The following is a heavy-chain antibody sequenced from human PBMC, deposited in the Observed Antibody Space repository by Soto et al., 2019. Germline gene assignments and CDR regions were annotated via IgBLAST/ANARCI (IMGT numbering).Heavy chain of an antibody. CDR1: GGTFSSYA. J-gene: IGHJ6*02. Sequence: SVKVSCKASGGTFSSYAISWVRQAPGQGLEWMGGIIPIFGTANYAQKFQGRVTITADESTSTAYMELSSLRSEDTAVYYCASPDAESSSPRARDYYYGMDVWGQGTTVTAP. CDR3: ASPDAESSSPRARDYYYGMDV. D-gene: IGHD6-6*01. V-gene: IGHV1-69*13. CDR2: IIPIFGTA.